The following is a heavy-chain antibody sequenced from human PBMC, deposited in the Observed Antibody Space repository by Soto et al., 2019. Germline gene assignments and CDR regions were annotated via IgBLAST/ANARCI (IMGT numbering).Heavy chain of an antibody. Sequence: QVQLVQSGAEVKKPGASVKVSCKASGYTFTGYYMHWVRQVPGQGLEWMGWINPNSGGTNYAQKFQGWVTMTRDTSISTAYMELSRLRSDDTAVYYCARGYCSGGSCYDAFDIWGQGTMVTVSS. V-gene: IGHV1-2*04. J-gene: IGHJ3*02. D-gene: IGHD2-15*01. CDR1: GYTFTGYY. CDR2: INPNSGGT. CDR3: ARGYCSGGSCYDAFDI.